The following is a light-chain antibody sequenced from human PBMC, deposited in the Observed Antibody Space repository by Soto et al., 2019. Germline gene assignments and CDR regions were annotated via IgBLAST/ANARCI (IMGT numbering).Light chain of an antibody. J-gene: IGKJ5*01. CDR2: DAS. CDR3: QEYDGAPPIT. Sequence: EIVLTKSPDTLALSPGERCTLSCRASQSVRSERLAWYQQKRGQAPXLXXFDASSRASGTPERFSGTESGTDFTLTIRRLEPEDFAVYYCQEYDGAPPITFGLGTRLDIK. CDR1: QSVRSER. V-gene: IGKV3-20*01.